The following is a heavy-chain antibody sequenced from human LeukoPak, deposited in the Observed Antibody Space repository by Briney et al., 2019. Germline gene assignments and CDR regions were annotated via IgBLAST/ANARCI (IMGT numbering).Heavy chain of an antibody. Sequence: GGSLRLSCAAPGFTFTNYAMSWVRQAPGKGLYWVSAICAGGVNTYYADSVKGRFSISRDNSQNTQYLQMNSLRAEDTAIYYCAKAYHYGAGSSFDYWGQGILVAVSS. D-gene: IGHD3-10*01. CDR2: ICAGGVNT. J-gene: IGHJ4*02. CDR3: AKAYHYGAGSSFDY. CDR1: GFTFTNYA. V-gene: IGHV3-23*01.